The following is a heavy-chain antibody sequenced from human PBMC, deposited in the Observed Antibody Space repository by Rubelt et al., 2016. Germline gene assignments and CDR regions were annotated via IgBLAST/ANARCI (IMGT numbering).Heavy chain of an antibody. CDR3: ARIPGSGSSEINWFDP. CDR1: GYSFTSYW. D-gene: IGHD3-10*01. Sequence: EVQLVQSGAEVKKPGESLRISCKGSGYSFTSYWISWVRQMPGKGLEWMGRIDPSDSYTNYSPFSQGHVTISADKSISTAYLQWSSLKASDTAMYYCARIPGSGSSEINWFDPWGQGTLVTVSS. V-gene: IGHV5-10-1*03. J-gene: IGHJ5*02. CDR2: IDPSDSYT.